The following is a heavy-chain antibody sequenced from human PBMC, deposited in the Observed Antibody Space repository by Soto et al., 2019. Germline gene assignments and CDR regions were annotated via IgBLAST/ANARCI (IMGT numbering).Heavy chain of an antibody. Sequence: SGPTLVNPTQTLTLTCTFSGFSLSTSGVGVGWIRQPPGKALEWLALIYWDDDKRYSPSLKSRLTITKDTSKNQVVLTMTNMDPVDTATYYCARLYCSGGSCYRYYYYGMDVWGQGTTVTVSS. CDR3: ARLYCSGGSCYRYYYYGMDV. D-gene: IGHD2-15*01. V-gene: IGHV2-5*02. J-gene: IGHJ6*02. CDR2: IYWDDDK. CDR1: GFSLSTSGVG.